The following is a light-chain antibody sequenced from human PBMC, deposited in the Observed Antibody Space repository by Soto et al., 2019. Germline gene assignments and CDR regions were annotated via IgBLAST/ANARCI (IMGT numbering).Light chain of an antibody. V-gene: IGKV1-9*01. CDR3: QQLNSYPLT. J-gene: IGKJ4*01. CDR1: QGISSY. CDR2: AAS. Sequence: IQLTQSPSSLSASVGDRVTITCRARQGISSYLAWYQQKPGKAPKLLIYAASTLQSGVPSRFSGSVSVTDFTLTISSLHPEDFATYYCQQLNSYPLTFGGGTKVEIK.